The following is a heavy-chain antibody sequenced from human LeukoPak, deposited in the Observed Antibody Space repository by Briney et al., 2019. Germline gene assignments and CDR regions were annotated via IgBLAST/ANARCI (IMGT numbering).Heavy chain of an antibody. CDR3: AKALGGYDFDY. J-gene: IGHJ4*02. CDR1: GFTFRSYS. CDR2: LSGSGGST. Sequence: GGSLRLSCAASGFTFRSYSMSWVRQAPGKGLEWVSSLSGSGGSTYYADSVKGRFTISRDNSKNTLFLHMNSLRAEDTAVYYCAKALGGYDFDYWGQGTLVTVS. D-gene: IGHD3-16*01. V-gene: IGHV3-23*01.